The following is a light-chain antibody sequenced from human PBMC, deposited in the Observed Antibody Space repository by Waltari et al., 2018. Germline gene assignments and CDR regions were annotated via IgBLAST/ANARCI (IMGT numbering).Light chain of an antibody. CDR1: SLSPYY. CDR3: NSRDSSGDHVL. V-gene: IGLV3-19*01. CDR2: GRN. Sequence: SSELTQDPVVSVALGQTVRITCQGDSLSPYYVSWYQQKPGQAPLLVMYGRNKRPSGIPDRFSGFNSGNKASLTITGALAEDEADYYCNSRDSSGDHVLFGGGTKLTVL. J-gene: IGLJ3*02.